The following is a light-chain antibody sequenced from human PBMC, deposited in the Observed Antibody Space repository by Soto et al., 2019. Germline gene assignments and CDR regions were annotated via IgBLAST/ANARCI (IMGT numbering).Light chain of an antibody. CDR2: GAS. CDR1: QSVSSSY. V-gene: IGKV3D-7*01. Sequence: EIVMTQSPATLSLSPGERATLSCRASQSVSSSYLSWYQQKPGQAPRLLIYGASTRATGIPARFSGSGSGTAFTLTISSLQPEDFAVYYCQQDYNLPFTFGPGTKVDIK. CDR3: QQDYNLPFT. J-gene: IGKJ3*01.